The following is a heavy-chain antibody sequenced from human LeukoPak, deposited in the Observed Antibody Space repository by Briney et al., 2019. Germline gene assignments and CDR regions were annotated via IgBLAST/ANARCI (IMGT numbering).Heavy chain of an antibody. D-gene: IGHD3-22*01. J-gene: IGHJ4*02. CDR2: ISSSSSYI. CDR3: ARDIDYYDSSGYFDY. V-gene: IGHV3-21*01. CDR1: GFTFSSYS. Sequence: GGSLRLSCAASGFTFSSYSMNWVRQAPGKGLEWVSSISSSSSYIYYADSVKGRFTISRDNAKNSLYLQMNSLRAEDTAVYYCARDIDYYDSSGYFDYWGQGTLVTVSS.